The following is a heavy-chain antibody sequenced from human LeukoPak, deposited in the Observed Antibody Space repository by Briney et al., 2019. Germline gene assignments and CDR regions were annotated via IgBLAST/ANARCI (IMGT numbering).Heavy chain of an antibody. D-gene: IGHD1-26*01. CDR1: GFTFDDYG. CDR2: INWNGGST. Sequence: GGSLRLSCAASGFTFDDYGMSWVRQAPGKGLGWVSGINWNGGSTGYADSVKGRFTISRDNAKNSLYLQMNSLRAEDTASYYCARDGGSYSDYWGQGTLATVSS. J-gene: IGHJ4*02. CDR3: ARDGGSYSDY. V-gene: IGHV3-20*04.